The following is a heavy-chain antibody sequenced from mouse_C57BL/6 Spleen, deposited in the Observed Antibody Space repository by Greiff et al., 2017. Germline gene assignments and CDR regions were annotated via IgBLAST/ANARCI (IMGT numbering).Heavy chain of an antibody. J-gene: IGHJ4*01. Sequence: EVKLVESGGGLVKPGGSLKLSCAASGFTFSDYGMHWVRQAPEQGLEWVAYISSGSSTIYYADTVKGRVTISRDNAKNTLYLQMTSLKSEDTAMYYSARLTADYYAMDYWCQGATVTVSS. CDR1: GFTFSDYG. CDR2: ISSGSSTI. CDR3: ARLTADYYAMDY. D-gene: IGHD1-1*01. V-gene: IGHV5-17*01.